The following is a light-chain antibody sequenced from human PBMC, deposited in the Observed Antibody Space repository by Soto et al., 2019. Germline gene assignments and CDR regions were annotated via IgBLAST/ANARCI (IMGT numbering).Light chain of an antibody. J-gene: IGKJ2*01. CDR3: QQYDYWPPYT. Sequence: EIVMTQSPATLSVSPGERAIVSCRASQSIRDNLAWYQQTPGRAPRLLIYGASIRATGGPARFSGSGSGTEFALTISSLQSEDFAVYYCQQYDYWPPYTFGQGTKVEIK. CDR1: QSIRDN. CDR2: GAS. V-gene: IGKV3-15*01.